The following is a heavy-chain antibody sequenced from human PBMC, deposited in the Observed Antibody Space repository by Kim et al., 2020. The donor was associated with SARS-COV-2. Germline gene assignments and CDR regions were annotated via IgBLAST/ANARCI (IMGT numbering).Heavy chain of an antibody. Sequence: GGSLRLSCAASGFTVSSNYMSWVRQAPGKGLEWVSIVYSGGSTYYADSVKGRFTISRDNSKNTLYLQMNSLRAEDTAVYYCARVLIVVISFNAFDIWGQG. CDR3: ARVLIVVISFNAFDI. CDR1: GFTVSSNY. D-gene: IGHD3-22*01. CDR2: VYSGGST. V-gene: IGHV3-66*01. J-gene: IGHJ3*02.